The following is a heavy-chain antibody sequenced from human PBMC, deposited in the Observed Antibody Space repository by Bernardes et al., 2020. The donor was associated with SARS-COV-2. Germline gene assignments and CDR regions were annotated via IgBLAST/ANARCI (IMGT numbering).Heavy chain of an antibody. CDR2: INPSGSGT. D-gene: IGHD3-3*01. V-gene: IGHV1-2*02. Sequence: ASVKVSCKASGFTFTDYYLHWVRQAPGQGLEWMGWINPSGSGTNYAQKFQGRVTMTRDTSISTAHMELSRLNSDDTAVYYCASVTWSQYDDFDIWGQGTPVTVSS. CDR1: GFTFTDYY. J-gene: IGHJ3*02. CDR3: ASVTWSQYDDFDI.